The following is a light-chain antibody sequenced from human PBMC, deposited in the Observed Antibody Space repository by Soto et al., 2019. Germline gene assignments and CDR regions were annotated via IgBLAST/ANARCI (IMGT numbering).Light chain of an antibody. V-gene: IGKV1-5*03. Sequence: DIQMTKSPSPMSASVGDRVTITCRASKNINKGLAWYQQKSGRAPNLLIYKASILESGVPSRFSGSGSGTEFTLTISSLQPDEFATYYCLSYDSYSYTFGQGTELEIK. J-gene: IGKJ2*01. CDR2: KAS. CDR3: LSYDSYSYT. CDR1: KNINKG.